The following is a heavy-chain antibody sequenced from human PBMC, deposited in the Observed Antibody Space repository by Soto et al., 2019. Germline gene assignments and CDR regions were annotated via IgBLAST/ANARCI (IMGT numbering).Heavy chain of an antibody. CDR3: ARARATIAAAAIFDC. D-gene: IGHD6-13*01. V-gene: IGHV4-61*01. CDR2: IYYSGST. Sequence: SETLSLTCTVSGGSVSSGSYYWSWIRQPPGKGLEWIGYIYYSGSTNYNPSLKSRVTISVDTSKNQFSPKLTPVTAADTAVYYCARARATIAAAAIFDCWGQGTLVTVS. CDR1: GGSVSSGSYY. J-gene: IGHJ4*02.